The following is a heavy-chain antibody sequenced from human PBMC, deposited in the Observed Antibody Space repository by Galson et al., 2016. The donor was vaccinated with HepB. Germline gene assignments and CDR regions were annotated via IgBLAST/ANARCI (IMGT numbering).Heavy chain of an antibody. V-gene: IGHV4-59*01. D-gene: IGHD6-6*01. J-gene: IGHJ4*02. CDR3: VAGTAPRPGY. CDR1: GGSISTYY. CDR2: IHYTGNT. Sequence: TLSLTCGVTGGSISTYYWSWIRQPPGKGLEWIGYIHYTGNTNYNPSLKSRVALSLDASSNQISLKLTSMTAADTAGYYCVAGTAPRPGYWGQGILVTVSS.